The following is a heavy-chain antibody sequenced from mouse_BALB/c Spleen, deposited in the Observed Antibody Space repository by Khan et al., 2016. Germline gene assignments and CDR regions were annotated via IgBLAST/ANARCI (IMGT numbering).Heavy chain of an antibody. CDR1: GFDFSRYW. CDR3: ARQLGEYFDY. J-gene: IGHJ2*01. V-gene: IGHV4-1*02. CDR2: INLDSSTI. D-gene: IGHD4-1*02. Sequence: EVQLQESGGGLVQPGGSLKLSCAASGFDFSRYWMSWVRQAPGKGLEWIGEINLDSSTINYTPSLTDKFIISRDNAKNTLYLQMSKVRAEYTALYYCARQLGEYFDYLGQGTTLTVSS.